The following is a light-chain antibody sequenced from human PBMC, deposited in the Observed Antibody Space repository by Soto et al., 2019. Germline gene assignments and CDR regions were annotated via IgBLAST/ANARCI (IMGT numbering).Light chain of an antibody. CDR3: QQYNNWPRT. CDR2: DAS. CDR1: QSISTK. V-gene: IGKV3-15*01. J-gene: IGKJ1*01. Sequence: EIVMTPSPATLSVSRGERATLSCRASQSISTKLAWYQQTPGQAPRLLIHDASTRATAFPARFSGSGSGTEFTLTISSLQSEDLAVYYCQQYNNWPRTFGQGTKVDIK.